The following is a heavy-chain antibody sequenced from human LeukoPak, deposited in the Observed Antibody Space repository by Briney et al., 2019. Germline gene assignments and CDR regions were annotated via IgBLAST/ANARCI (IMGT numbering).Heavy chain of an antibody. V-gene: IGHV4-4*02. CDR1: GGSISNSNW. Sequence: PSETLSLTCGVSGGSISNSNWWTWVRQPPGKGLEWIGEVNLQGSTNYNPSLKSRVAISVDKSENHISLKLTSVAAADTAVYYCAREGGPYRPLDYSGQGTLVTAAS. CDR3: AREGGPYRPLDY. J-gene: IGHJ4*02. CDR2: VNLQGST.